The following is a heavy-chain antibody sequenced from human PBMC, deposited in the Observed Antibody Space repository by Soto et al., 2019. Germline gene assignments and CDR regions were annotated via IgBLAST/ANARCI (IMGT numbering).Heavy chain of an antibody. Sequence: PGESLKISCKGSGYSFTSYWIGWVRQMPGKGLEWMGIIYPGDSDTRYSPSFQGQVTISADKSISTAYLQWSSLKASDTAMYYCARQYCSGGSCYFGYYYYGMAVWGQGTTVTVSS. V-gene: IGHV5-51*01. CDR1: GYSFTSYW. J-gene: IGHJ6*02. D-gene: IGHD2-15*01. CDR3: ARQYCSGGSCYFGYYYYGMAV. CDR2: IYPGDSDT.